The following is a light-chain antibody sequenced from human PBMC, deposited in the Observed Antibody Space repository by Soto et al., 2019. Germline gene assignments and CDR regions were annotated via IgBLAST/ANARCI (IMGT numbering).Light chain of an antibody. V-gene: IGLV2-14*01. Sequence: QAVVTQPASVSGSPGQSITISCTGTTSDVGGYNYVSWYQHHAGRAPKLLLFEVSNRPSGVSSRFSGSKSGNTASLTISGLQAEDEADYYCCSYRSGSDLGVFGTGTKLTVL. CDR2: EVS. CDR3: CSYRSGSDLGV. J-gene: IGLJ1*01. CDR1: TSDVGGYNY.